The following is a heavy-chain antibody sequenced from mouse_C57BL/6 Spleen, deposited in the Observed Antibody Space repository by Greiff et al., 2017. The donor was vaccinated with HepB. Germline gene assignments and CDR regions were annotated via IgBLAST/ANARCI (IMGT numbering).Heavy chain of an antibody. CDR3: ACERDYDAYFDY. D-gene: IGHD2-4*01. V-gene: IGHV1-76*01. J-gene: IGHJ2*01. CDR2: IYPGSGNT. Sequence: VKLQQSGAELVRPGASVKLSCKASGYTFTDYYINWVKQRPGQGLEWIARIYPGSGNTYYNEKFKGKATLTAEKSSSTAYMQLSSLTSEDSAVYFCACERDYDAYFDYWGQGTTLTVSS. CDR1: GYTFTDYY.